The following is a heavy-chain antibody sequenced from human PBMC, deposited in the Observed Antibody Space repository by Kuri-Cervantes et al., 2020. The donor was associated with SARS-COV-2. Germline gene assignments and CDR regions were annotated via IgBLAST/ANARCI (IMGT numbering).Heavy chain of an antibody. V-gene: IGHV3-53*01. J-gene: IGHJ2*01. CDR2: IYSGGTT. Sequence: GGSLRLSCAASGFTFSSYWMSWVRQAPGKGLEWVSIIYSGGTTYYADSVKGRFTISRDNSKNTVNLQMNSLRGEDTALYYCARAGYSTGWFPDWYFDLWGRGTLVTVSS. D-gene: IGHD6-19*01. CDR1: GFTFSSYW. CDR3: ARAGYSTGWFPDWYFDL.